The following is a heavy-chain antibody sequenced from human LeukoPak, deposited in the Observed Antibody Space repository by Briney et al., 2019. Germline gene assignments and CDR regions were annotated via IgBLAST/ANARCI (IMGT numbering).Heavy chain of an antibody. Sequence: GASVKVSCRASGYTFTGYYMHWVRQAPGQGLEWMGWINPNSGGTNYAQKFQGRVTMTRDTSISPAYMELSRLRSDDTAVYYCAREIIAVAGTGYYYGMDVWGQGTTVTVSS. J-gene: IGHJ6*02. CDR2: INPNSGGT. D-gene: IGHD6-19*01. V-gene: IGHV1-2*02. CDR1: GYTFTGYY. CDR3: AREIIAVAGTGYYYGMDV.